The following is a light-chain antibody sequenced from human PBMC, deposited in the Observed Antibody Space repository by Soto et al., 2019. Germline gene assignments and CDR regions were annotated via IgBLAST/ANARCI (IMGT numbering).Light chain of an antibody. J-gene: IGLJ2*01. CDR2: SNN. CDR1: SSNIGSNT. V-gene: IGLV1-44*01. CDR3: AAWDDSLNGFVV. Sequence: QPVLTQPPSASGTPGQRVTISCSGSSSNIGSNTVNWYQQLPGTAPKLLIYSNNQRPSGVPDRFSGSKSGTSASLAISGRQSEDEADYYCAAWDDSLNGFVVFGGGTQLTVL.